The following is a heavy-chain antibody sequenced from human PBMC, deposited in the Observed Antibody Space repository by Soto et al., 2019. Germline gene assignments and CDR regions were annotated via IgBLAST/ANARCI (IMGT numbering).Heavy chain of an antibody. D-gene: IGHD5-12*01. Sequence: GGSLRLSCAASGFTFSSYGMHWVRQAPGKGLEWVAVIWYDGSNKYYADSVKGRFTISRDNSKNTLYLQMNSLRAEDTAVYYCARGRGNSGYEMGGVDYWGQGTLVTVSS. J-gene: IGHJ4*02. CDR1: GFTFSSYG. CDR2: IWYDGSNK. V-gene: IGHV3-33*01. CDR3: ARGRGNSGYEMGGVDY.